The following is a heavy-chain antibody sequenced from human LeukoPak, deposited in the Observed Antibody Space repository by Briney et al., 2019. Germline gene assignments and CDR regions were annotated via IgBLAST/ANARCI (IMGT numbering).Heavy chain of an antibody. V-gene: IGHV3-9*01. CDR2: ISWNSGSI. Sequence: PPGRSLRLSCAASGFTFDDYAMHWVRQAPGKGLEWVSGISWNSGSIGYADSVKGRFTMSRDNAKNTVSLQMDSLRGEDTAVYYCVRALGSPTADHWGQGTLVTVSS. J-gene: IGHJ4*02. CDR1: GFTFDDYA. CDR3: VRALGSPTADH. D-gene: IGHD3-16*01.